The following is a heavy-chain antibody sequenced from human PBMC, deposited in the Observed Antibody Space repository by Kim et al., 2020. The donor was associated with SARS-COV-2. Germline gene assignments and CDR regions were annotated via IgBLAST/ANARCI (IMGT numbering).Heavy chain of an antibody. D-gene: IGHD1-20*01. V-gene: IGHV3-48*04. CDR1: GFTFSSYT. CDR2: ISSSGNSS. J-gene: IGHJ3*01. CDR3: SCSPVYPLACCWHGAFD. Sequence: GGSLRLSCAASGFTFSSYTMHWVRQAPGKGLEWVSRISSSGNSSSYAYSVTGRITFTISNANSTQTLQMHIISPDNAAMYLCSCSPVYPLACCWHGAFD.